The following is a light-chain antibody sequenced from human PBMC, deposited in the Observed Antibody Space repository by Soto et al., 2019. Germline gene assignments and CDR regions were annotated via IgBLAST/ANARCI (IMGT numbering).Light chain of an antibody. CDR3: QQRTDWPLT. J-gene: IGKJ4*01. CDR2: GAS. CDR1: QSVSSF. V-gene: IGKV3-11*01. Sequence: EIVLTQSPATLSLSPGERATLSCRASQSVSSFLAWYQQKPGQAPRLLIYGASNRAPGIPARFSGSGSGTDFTLTISSLESEDFAVYYCQQRTDWPLTFGGGTKVEIK.